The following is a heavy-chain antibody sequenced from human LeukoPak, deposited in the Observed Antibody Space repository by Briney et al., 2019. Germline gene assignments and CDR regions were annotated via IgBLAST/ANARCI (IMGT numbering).Heavy chain of an antibody. CDR1: GFTFSSYA. D-gene: IGHD1-26*01. J-gene: IGHJ6*03. V-gene: IGHV3-30-3*01. CDR2: ISYDGSNK. Sequence: GGSLRLSCAASGFTFSSYAMHWVRQAPGKGLEWVAVISYDGSNKYYADSVKGRFTISRDNSKNTLYLQMNSLRAEDTAVYYCARQLGATPDYYYYMDVWGKGTTVTVSS. CDR3: ARQLGATPDYYYYMDV.